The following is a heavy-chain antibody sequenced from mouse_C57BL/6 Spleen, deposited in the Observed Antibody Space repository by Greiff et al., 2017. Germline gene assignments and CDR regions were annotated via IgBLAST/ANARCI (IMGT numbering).Heavy chain of an antibody. D-gene: IGHD2-5*01. V-gene: IGHV1-4*01. CDR2: INPSSGYT. J-gene: IGHJ3*01. CDR1: GYTFTSYT. Sequence: VKLMESGAELARPGASVKMSCKASGYTFTSYTMHWVKQRPGQVLEWIGYINPSSGYTKYNQKFKDKATLTADKSSSTAYMQLSSLTSEDSAVYYCARMDYSNSWFAYWGQGTLVTVSA. CDR3: ARMDYSNSWFAY.